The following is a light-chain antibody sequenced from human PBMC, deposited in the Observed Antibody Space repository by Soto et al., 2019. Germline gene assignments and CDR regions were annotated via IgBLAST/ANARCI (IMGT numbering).Light chain of an antibody. V-gene: IGLV2-14*03. Sequence: QSALTQPASVSGSPGQSITISCTGTSSDVGAYNYVSWYQHHPGKAPKLMIYDVTNRPSGVSNRFCASKSGNTASLTISGLQAEDEADYYCSSYASSDIPYVFGNGTKLTVL. CDR3: SSYASSDIPYV. J-gene: IGLJ1*01. CDR2: DVT. CDR1: SSDVGAYNY.